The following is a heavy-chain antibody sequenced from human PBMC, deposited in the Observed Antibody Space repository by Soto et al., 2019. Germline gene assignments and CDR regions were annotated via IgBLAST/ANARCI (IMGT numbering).Heavy chain of an antibody. Sequence: QVQLVQSAPEVKRPGASVKVSCKTSGFTFTSYPFSWVRQAPGQGLEWLAWVHPYEGTTKVAHQVRDRITLTTDTSAATDFLELTRLTSDDTAVYCCAREYYSTTTWIDYWGQGTLVAFSS. D-gene: IGHD1-26*01. J-gene: IGHJ4*02. V-gene: IGHV1-18*04. CDR1: GFTFTSYP. CDR2: VHPYEGTT. CDR3: AREYYSTTTWIDY.